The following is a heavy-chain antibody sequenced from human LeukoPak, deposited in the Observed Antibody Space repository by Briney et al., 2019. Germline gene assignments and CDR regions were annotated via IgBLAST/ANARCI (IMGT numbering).Heavy chain of an antibody. J-gene: IGHJ6*03. CDR3: ARGYRWELVGYHYYYMDL. Sequence: GASVKVSCKASGYTFTSFDINWVRQATGQGLEWMGWMNPNSGNTGYAQKFQGRVTITRNTSINTAYMELSSLRSEDTAVYYCARGYRWELVGYHYYYMDLWGKGTTVTVSS. CDR2: MNPNSGNT. CDR1: GYTFTSFD. V-gene: IGHV1-8*03. D-gene: IGHD1-26*01.